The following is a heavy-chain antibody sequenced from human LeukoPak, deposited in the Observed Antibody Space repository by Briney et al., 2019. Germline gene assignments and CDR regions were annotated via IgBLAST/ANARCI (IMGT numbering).Heavy chain of an antibody. CDR3: ARGTPLRYFDILTDY. V-gene: IGHV1-46*01. CDR2: INPSGGST. CDR1: GGTFSNYA. J-gene: IGHJ4*02. D-gene: IGHD3-9*01. Sequence: ASVKVSCKASGGTFSNYAINWVRQAPGQGLEWMGIINPSGGSTSYAQKFQGRVTMTRDTSTSTVYMELSSLRSEDTAVYYCARGTPLRYFDILTDYWGQGTLVTVSS.